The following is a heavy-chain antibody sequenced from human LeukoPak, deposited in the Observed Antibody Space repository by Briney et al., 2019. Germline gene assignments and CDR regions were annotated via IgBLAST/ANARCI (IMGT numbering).Heavy chain of an antibody. CDR1: GFTVSSNS. J-gene: IGHJ6*02. Sequence: GGSLRLSCAASGFTVSSNSMSWVRQAPGKGLEWVAVISYDGSNKYYADSVKGRFTISRDNSKNTLYLQMNSLRAEDTAVYYCASLYSYGMDVWGQGTTVTVSS. CDR2: ISYDGSNK. D-gene: IGHD2-2*02. V-gene: IGHV3-30*14. CDR3: ASLYSYGMDV.